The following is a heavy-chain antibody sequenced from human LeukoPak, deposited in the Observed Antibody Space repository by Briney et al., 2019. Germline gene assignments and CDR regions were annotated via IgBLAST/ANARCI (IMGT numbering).Heavy chain of an antibody. CDR2: IKQDGSKK. J-gene: IGHJ4*02. CDR1: GFTFSGSA. V-gene: IGHV3-7*04. D-gene: IGHD5-24*01. CDR3: TRVGYIDEGIDY. Sequence: GGSLRLSCAASGFTFSGSAMHWVRQAPGKGLEWVANIKQDGSKKSYVDSVKGRFTISRDNAKNSLYLRMNSLRAEDTAIYYCTRVGYIDEGIDYWGQGTLVTVSS.